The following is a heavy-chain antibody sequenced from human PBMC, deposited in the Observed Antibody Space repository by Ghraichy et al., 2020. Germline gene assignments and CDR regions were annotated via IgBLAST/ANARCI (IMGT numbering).Heavy chain of an antibody. J-gene: IGHJ6*02. D-gene: IGHD5-18*01. Sequence: SETLSLICSVSGGSIRSHFWSWIRQPPGKGLEWIGYISYPGNTNYSPSLGGRATISLDTSKNQFSLSLPSVNAAATAMYYCARRGRGYSLYYYGLDVWGPGTTVTVSS. CDR2: ISYPGNT. CDR1: GGSIRSHF. CDR3: ARRGRGYSLYYYGLDV. V-gene: IGHV4-59*11.